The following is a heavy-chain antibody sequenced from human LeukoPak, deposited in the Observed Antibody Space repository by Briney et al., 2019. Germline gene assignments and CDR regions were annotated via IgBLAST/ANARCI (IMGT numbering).Heavy chain of an antibody. D-gene: IGHD2-21*01. Sequence: GGSLRLSCAASGFTFSSYSMNWVRQAPGKGLEWVAVISYDGSNKYYADSVKGRFTISRDNSKNTLYLQMNSLRAEDTAVYYCARAKYSHWFDPWGQGTLVTVSS. CDR1: GFTFSSYS. J-gene: IGHJ5*02. V-gene: IGHV3-30*03. CDR3: ARAKYSHWFDP. CDR2: ISYDGSNK.